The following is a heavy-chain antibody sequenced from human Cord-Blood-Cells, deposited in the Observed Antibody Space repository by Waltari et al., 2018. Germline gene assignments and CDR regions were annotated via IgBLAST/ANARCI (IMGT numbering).Heavy chain of an antibody. V-gene: IGHV4-34*01. CDR1: GGSFSGYY. D-gene: IGHD4-4*01. J-gene: IGHJ4*02. Sequence: QVQLQQWGAGLLKPSETLSLTCAVYGGSFSGYYWSWIRQPPGKGLEWIGEINHSGSTNYNPSLKSRVTISVYTSKNQFSLKLSSVTAADTAVYYCARGVDYSLDYWGQGTLVTVSS. CDR2: INHSGST. CDR3: ARGVDYSLDY.